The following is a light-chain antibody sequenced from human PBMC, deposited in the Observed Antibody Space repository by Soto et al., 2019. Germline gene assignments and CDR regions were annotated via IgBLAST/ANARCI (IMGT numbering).Light chain of an antibody. Sequence: SQMTQSPSTLSASVGDRVTITCRASQSISGWLAWYQQKPGKAPKLLIYDVSSLESGVPSRLSGSGSGTEFTLTISSLQPDDFATYYCQQCNTFWTFGQGTKVDIK. CDR1: QSISGW. CDR2: DVS. J-gene: IGKJ1*01. CDR3: QQCNTFWT. V-gene: IGKV1-5*01.